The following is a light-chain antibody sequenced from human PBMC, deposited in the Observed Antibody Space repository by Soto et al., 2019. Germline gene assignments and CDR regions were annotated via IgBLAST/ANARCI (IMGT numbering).Light chain of an antibody. J-gene: IGKJ2*01. CDR1: QSVSTNY. V-gene: IGKV3-20*01. Sequence: EIVLTQSPGTLSLSPGERATLSCRASQSVSTNYLAWYQQKPGQSPRLLIYGATSRATGIPDRFSGSGSGTDFILTISRLEPEDFALYFCQQYGSSPYTFAPGTKLDIK. CDR2: GAT. CDR3: QQYGSSPYT.